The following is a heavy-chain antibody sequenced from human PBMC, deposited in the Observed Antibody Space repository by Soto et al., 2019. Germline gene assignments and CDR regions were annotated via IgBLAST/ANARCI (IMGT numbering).Heavy chain of an antibody. CDR1: GFTFSSYA. CDR2: ISGGGETT. V-gene: IGHV3-23*01. Sequence: TXVSLRLSFASSGFTFSSYAMSGVRQAPGTGLECVSVISGGGETTYYADSVKGRFTISRDNSKNTLYLQMSSLRAEDTALYYCAKDLSMNGGNTNGYFDYWGQGTRVTVSS. J-gene: IGHJ4*02. CDR3: AKDLSMNGGNTNGYFDY. D-gene: IGHD2-15*01.